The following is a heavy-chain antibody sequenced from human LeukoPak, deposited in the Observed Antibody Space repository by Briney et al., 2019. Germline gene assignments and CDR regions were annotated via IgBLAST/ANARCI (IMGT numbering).Heavy chain of an antibody. Sequence: GRSLRLSCAASGFTFSSYAMHWVRQAPGKGLEWVAVISYDGSNKYYADSVKGRFTISRDNSKNTLYLQMNSLRAEDTAVYYCARERKGWEYPLDYWGQGTLVTVSS. D-gene: IGHD2/OR15-2a*01. V-gene: IGHV3-30-3*01. CDR2: ISYDGSNK. CDR3: ARERKGWEYPLDY. J-gene: IGHJ4*02. CDR1: GFTFSSYA.